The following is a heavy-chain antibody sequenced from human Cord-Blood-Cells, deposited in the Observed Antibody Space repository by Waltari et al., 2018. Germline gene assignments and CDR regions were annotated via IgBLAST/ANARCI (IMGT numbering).Heavy chain of an antibody. CDR3: ARDRMDYYGMDV. J-gene: IGHJ6*02. Sequence: STYYNPSLKSRVTISVDTSKNQFSLKLSSVTAADTAVYYCARDRMDYYGMDVWGQGTTVTVSS. V-gene: IGHV4-30-2*04. D-gene: IGHD2-8*01. CDR2: ST.